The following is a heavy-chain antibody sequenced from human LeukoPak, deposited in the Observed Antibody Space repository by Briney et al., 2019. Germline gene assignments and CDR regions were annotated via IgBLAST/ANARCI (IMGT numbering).Heavy chain of an antibody. CDR1: GGSISSYY. V-gene: IGHV4-59*01. Sequence: NTSETLSLTCTVSGGSISSYYWSWIRQPPGKGLEWIRYIYYSGSTNYNPPLKSRVTISVDTSKNQFSLKLSSVTAADTAVYYCARDGYSSGWYVIDYWGQGTLVTVSS. D-gene: IGHD6-19*01. J-gene: IGHJ4*02. CDR2: IYYSGST. CDR3: ARDGYSSGWYVIDY.